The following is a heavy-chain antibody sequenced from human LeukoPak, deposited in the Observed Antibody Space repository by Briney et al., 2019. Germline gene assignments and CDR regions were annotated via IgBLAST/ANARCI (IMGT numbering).Heavy chain of an antibody. CDR3: ARDGHSGGAFDI. D-gene: IGHD2-15*01. CDR2: IYPNSGGT. CDR1: GYTFTGYY. Sequence: ASVKVSCKASGYTFTGYYMHWVRQAPGQGLEWMGWIYPNSGGTNHAQKFQGRVTMTRDTSISTAYMELSRLRSGDTAVYYCARDGHSGGAFDIWGQGTMVTVSS. J-gene: IGHJ3*02. V-gene: IGHV1-2*02.